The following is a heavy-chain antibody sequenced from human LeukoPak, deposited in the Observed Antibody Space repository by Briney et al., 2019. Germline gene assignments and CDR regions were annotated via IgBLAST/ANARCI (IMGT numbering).Heavy chain of an antibody. V-gene: IGHV4-59*01. Sequence: SETLSLTCTVSGGSISSYYWSWIRQPPGKGLEWIGYIYYSGSTNYNPSLKSRVTISVDTSKSQFSLKPSSVTAADTAVYYCARLTNMEKDVTPTYYMDVWGKGTTVTVSS. CDR1: GGSISSYY. CDR2: IYYSGST. CDR3: ARLTNMEKDVTPTYYMDV. D-gene: IGHD2-8*01. J-gene: IGHJ6*03.